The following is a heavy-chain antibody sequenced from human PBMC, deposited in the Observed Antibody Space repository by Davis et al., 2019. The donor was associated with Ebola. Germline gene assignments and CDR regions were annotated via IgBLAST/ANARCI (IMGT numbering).Heavy chain of an antibody. CDR3: AREGDYYDSSGYYGY. Sequence: GESLKISCAASGFTFSGYWMHWVRQAPGKGLVWVSRINSDGSSTSYADSVKGRFTISRDNAKNTLYLQMNSLRDEDTAVYYCAREGDYYDSSGYYGYWGQGTLVTVSS. J-gene: IGHJ4*02. V-gene: IGHV3-74*01. CDR2: INSDGSST. CDR1: GFTFSGYW. D-gene: IGHD3-22*01.